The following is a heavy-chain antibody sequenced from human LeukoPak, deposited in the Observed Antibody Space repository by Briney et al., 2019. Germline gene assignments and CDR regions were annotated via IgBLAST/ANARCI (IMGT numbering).Heavy chain of an antibody. D-gene: IGHD1-26*01. V-gene: IGHV4-31*03. CDR2: ISYSGST. CDR3: VRESGSYYFDY. Sequence: SETLSLTCTVSGGSFSSGGYYWSWIRQHPGKGLEWIGYISYSGSTYYNPSLKSRVTISVDTSKNQFSLKLSSVTAADTAVYYCVRESGSYYFDYWGQGTLVTVSS. CDR1: GGSFSSGGYY. J-gene: IGHJ4*02.